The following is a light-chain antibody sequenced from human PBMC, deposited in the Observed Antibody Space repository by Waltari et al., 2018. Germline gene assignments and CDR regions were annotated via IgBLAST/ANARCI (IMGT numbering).Light chain of an antibody. CDR3: QKYGTLPAT. CDR2: DAS. Sequence: DIFLTQSPGTLSLSQGEGATLSCRASQSISMFLAWYQQKPGQAPRLLIYDASTRATGIPDRFSGSGSGTDFSLTISRLEPEDFAVYYCQKYGTLPATFGQGTKVEIK. J-gene: IGKJ1*01. CDR1: QSISMF. V-gene: IGKV3-20*01.